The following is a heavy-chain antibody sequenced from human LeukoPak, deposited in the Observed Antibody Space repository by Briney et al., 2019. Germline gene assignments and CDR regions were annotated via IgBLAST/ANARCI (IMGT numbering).Heavy chain of an antibody. CDR1: GFTVSSNY. CDR2: IYSGGST. Sequence: GGSLRLSCAASGFTVSSNYMSWVRQAPGKGLEWVSVIYSGGSTYYADSVKGRFTISRDNSKNTLYLQMNSLRAEDTAVYYCAREGRGYSSSWYIDYWGQGTLVTVSS. J-gene: IGHJ4*02. V-gene: IGHV3-66*01. D-gene: IGHD6-13*01. CDR3: AREGRGYSSSWYIDY.